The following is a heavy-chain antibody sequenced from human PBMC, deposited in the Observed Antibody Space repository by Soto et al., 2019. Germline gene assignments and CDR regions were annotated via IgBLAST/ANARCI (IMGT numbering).Heavy chain of an antibody. CDR2: VNGGGDST. J-gene: IGHJ4*02. D-gene: IGHD3-9*01. CDR1: GFTFSSYA. V-gene: IGHV3-23*01. CDR3: SKRAVLTPGREAH. Sequence: GGSLRLSCAASGFTFSSYAMTWVRQAPGKGLEWVSSVNGGGDSTYYADFVKGRFSISRDNSKNTLYLQLNSLRADDTAAYYCSKRAVLTPGREAHWGQGTLVTVSS.